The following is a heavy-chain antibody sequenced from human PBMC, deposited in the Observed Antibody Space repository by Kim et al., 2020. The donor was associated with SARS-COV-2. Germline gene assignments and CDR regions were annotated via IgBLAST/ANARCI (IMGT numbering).Heavy chain of an antibody. CDR2: IVVGSGNT. CDR1: GFTFTSSA. J-gene: IGHJ5*02. Sequence: SVKVSCKASGFTFTSSAMQWVRQARGQRLEWIGWIVVGSGNTNYAQKFQERVTITRDMSTSTAYMELSSLRSEDTAVYYCAASVLCSSTSCYTIELDPWGQGTLVTVSS. CDR3: AASVLCSSTSCYTIELDP. V-gene: IGHV1-58*02. D-gene: IGHD2-2*02.